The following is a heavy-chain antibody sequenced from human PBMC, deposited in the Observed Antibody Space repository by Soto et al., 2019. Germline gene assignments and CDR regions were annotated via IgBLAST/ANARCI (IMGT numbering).Heavy chain of an antibody. Sequence: SETLSLTCAVYGGSFSGHYWSWIRQPPGKGLEWIGEINHSGSINYNPSLKSRVTISVDTSKNQFSLKLRSVTAADTALYYCARSNGMIRALEDVARDKEYLDSLSQGTLGTVSS. CDR3: ARSNGMIRALEDVARDKEYLDS. D-gene: IGHD3-22*01. V-gene: IGHV4-34*01. CDR2: INHSGSI. J-gene: IGHJ4*02. CDR1: GGSFSGHY.